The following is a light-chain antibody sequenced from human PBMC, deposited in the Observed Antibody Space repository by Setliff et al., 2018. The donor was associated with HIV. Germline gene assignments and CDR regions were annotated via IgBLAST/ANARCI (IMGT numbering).Light chain of an antibody. Sequence: SYELTQPPSVSVAPGKTARITCGGNNSGSKSVHWYQQKPGQAPVLVVYDDNDRPSGIPERFSDSNSGNTATLTISRVEAGDEADYYCQVWHFSDHYVFGTGTKV. CDR3: QVWHFSDHYV. CDR2: DDN. V-gene: IGLV3-21*03. J-gene: IGLJ1*01. CDR1: NSGSKS.